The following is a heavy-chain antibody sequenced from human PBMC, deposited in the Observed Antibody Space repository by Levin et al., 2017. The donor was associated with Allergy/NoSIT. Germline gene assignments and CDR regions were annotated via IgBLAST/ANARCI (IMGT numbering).Heavy chain of an antibody. CDR1: GYRFTTYW. CDR3: ARHGAEDGITPGYFDY. D-gene: IGHD5-24*01. Sequence: KPGGSLRLSCKASGYRFTTYWIGWVRQMPGEGLEWMGIIYPGDSDTRYSPSFEGQVTISADKSISTAFLQWSRLEASDTAIYYCARHGAEDGITPGYFDYWGQGTRVTVSS. V-gene: IGHV5-51*01. CDR2: IYPGDSDT. J-gene: IGHJ4*02.